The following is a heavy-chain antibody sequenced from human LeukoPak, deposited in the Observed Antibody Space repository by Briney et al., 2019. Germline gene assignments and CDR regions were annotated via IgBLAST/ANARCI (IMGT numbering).Heavy chain of an antibody. D-gene: IGHD6-13*01. CDR2: INPNSGGT. J-gene: IGHJ3*02. CDR3: ARGRGYSSSWYPNDAFDI. CDR1: GYTFTGYY. V-gene: IGHV1-2*04. Sequence: ASVKVSCKASGYTFTGYYMHWVRQAPGQGLEWMGWINPNSGGTNYAQKFQGWVTMTRDMSISTAYMELSRLRSDDTAVYYCARGRGYSSSWYPNDAFDIWGQGTMVTVSS.